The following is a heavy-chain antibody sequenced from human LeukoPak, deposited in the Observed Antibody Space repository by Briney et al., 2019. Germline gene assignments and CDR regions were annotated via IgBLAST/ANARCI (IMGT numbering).Heavy chain of an antibody. CDR3: AKDMVRIRNWYFDL. CDR2: ISWNSGSI. Sequence: GGSLRLSCAASGFTFDDYAMHWVRQAPGKGLEWVSGISWNSGSIGYADSVKGRFTISRDNAKNSLYLQMNSLRAEDTALYYCAKDMVRIRNWYFDLWGRGTLVTVSS. CDR1: GFTFDDYA. J-gene: IGHJ2*01. V-gene: IGHV3-9*01. D-gene: IGHD3-10*01.